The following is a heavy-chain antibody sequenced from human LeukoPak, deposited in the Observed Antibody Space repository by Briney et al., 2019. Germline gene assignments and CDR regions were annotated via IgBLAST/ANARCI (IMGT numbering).Heavy chain of an antibody. D-gene: IGHD2-2*01. J-gene: IGHJ5*02. Sequence: PSETLSLTCTVSGGSISSSGYYWGWLRQPPGKGLEWIGSIYYSGSTYYNPSLKSRVTISVDTSKNHFSLRLSSVTAADTAIYYCARLNCASTNCHNWFDPWGQGILVTVSS. CDR3: ARLNCASTNCHNWFDP. CDR1: GGSISSSGYY. CDR2: IYYSGST. V-gene: IGHV4-39*02.